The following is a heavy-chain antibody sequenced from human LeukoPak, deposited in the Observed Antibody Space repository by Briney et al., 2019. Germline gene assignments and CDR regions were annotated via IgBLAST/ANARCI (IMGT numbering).Heavy chain of an antibody. Sequence: SETLFLTCTVSGDSISGSYWTWVRQPPGQGLEWIGQIHYSGRADYNPSLKRRITISVDTSKNQMPLTLTSVTAADTAIYYCVKFGVDYDMGVWGQGTTVTVSS. V-gene: IGHV4-59*01. CDR3: VKFGVDYDMGV. CDR1: GDSISGSY. D-gene: IGHD3-16*01. CDR2: IHYSGRA. J-gene: IGHJ6*02.